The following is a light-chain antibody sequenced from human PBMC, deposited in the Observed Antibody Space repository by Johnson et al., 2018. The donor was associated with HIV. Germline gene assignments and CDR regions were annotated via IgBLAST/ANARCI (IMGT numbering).Light chain of an antibody. CDR2: DNN. Sequence: QPVLTQPPSVSAAPGQKVTISCSGSSSNIGNNYVSWYQQLPGTAPRIVTYDNNKRPSGIPDRFSGSKYGTSGTLGLTGIQNGDEADYYCGTWDSSLSAYVFGTGTNVTVL. CDR3: GTWDSSLSAYV. V-gene: IGLV1-51*01. J-gene: IGLJ1*01. CDR1: SSNIGNNY.